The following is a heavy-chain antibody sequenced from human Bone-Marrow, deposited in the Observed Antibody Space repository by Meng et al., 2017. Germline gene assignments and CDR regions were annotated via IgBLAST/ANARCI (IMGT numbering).Heavy chain of an antibody. D-gene: IGHD1-1*01. J-gene: IGHJ4*02. V-gene: IGHV4-34*01. CDR2: INHSGST. CDR1: GGSFSGYY. Sequence: SETLSLTCAVYGGSFSGYYWSWIRQPPGKGLEWIGEINHSGSTNYNPSLKSRVTISVDTSKNQFSLKLSSVTAAETAVYYCARGQREGDDGDYWGQGTLVTVSS. CDR3: ARGQREGDDGDY.